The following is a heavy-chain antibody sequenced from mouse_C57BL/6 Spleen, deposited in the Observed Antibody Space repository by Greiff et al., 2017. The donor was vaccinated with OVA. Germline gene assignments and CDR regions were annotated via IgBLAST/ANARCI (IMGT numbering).Heavy chain of an antibody. CDR1: GFNIKDYY. J-gene: IGHJ2*01. V-gene: IGHV14-2*01. CDR3: ASPFITSVFDY. D-gene: IGHD1-1*01. CDR2: IDPEDGDT. Sequence: EVQLQQSGAELVKPGASVKLSCTASGFNIKDYYMHWVKQRPEQGLEWIGGIDPEDGDTKYTPKFQGKATITADTSSNTAYMQLSSLTSEDSAVYYCASPFITSVFDYWGKGTTLTVSS.